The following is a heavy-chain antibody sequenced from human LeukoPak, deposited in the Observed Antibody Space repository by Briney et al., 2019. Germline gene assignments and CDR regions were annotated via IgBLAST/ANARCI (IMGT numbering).Heavy chain of an antibody. CDR2: IYTSGST. CDR1: GGSISSGSYY. J-gene: IGHJ4*02. V-gene: IGHV4-61*02. Sequence: PSQTLSLTCTVSGGSISSGSYYWSWIRQPAGKGLEWIGRIYTSGSTNYNPSLKSRVTISVDASKNQFSLKLSPVTAADTAVYYCARASLSGYGFDYWGQGTLVTVSS. CDR3: ARASLSGYGFDY. D-gene: IGHD2-2*01.